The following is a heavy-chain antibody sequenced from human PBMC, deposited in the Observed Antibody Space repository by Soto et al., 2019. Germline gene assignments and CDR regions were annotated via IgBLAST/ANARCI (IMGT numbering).Heavy chain of an antibody. CDR3: ARDLRMVRGVISPPYYYYGMDV. CDR1: GFTFSSYG. D-gene: IGHD3-10*01. Sequence: GGSLRLSCAASGFTFSSYGMHWVRQAPGKGLEWVAVIWYDGSNKYYADSVKGRFTISRDNSKNTLYLQMNSLRAEDTAVYYCARDLRMVRGVISPPYYYYGMDVWGQGTTVTVSS. J-gene: IGHJ6*02. V-gene: IGHV3-33*01. CDR2: IWYDGSNK.